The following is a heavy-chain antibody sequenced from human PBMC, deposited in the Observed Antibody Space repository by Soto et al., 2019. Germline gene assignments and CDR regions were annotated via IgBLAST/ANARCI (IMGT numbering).Heavy chain of an antibody. J-gene: IGHJ3*02. CDR2: IRSKANSYAT. Sequence: GGSLRLSCAASGFTFSGSAMHWVRQASGKGLEWVGRIRSKANSYATTYAASVNGRFTISRDDSKNTAYLQMNSLKTEDTAVYYCTRRIGRSAFDIWGQGTMVTVSS. CDR1: GFTFSGSA. D-gene: IGHD3-10*01. CDR3: TRRIGRSAFDI. V-gene: IGHV3-73*01.